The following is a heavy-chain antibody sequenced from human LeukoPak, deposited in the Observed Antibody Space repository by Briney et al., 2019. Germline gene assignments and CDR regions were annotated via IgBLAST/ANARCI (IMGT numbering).Heavy chain of an antibody. V-gene: IGHV3-21*01. CDR3: ARGSRFGVVGRDAFDI. D-gene: IGHD3-3*01. CDR1: GFTFSRYS. CDR2: ISISSNYI. J-gene: IGHJ3*02. Sequence: GGSLRLSCAASGFTFSRYSMNWVRQAPGKGLEWVSSISISSNYIYYADSVKGRFTISRDNARNSLYLQMNSLRAEDTAVYYCARGSRFGVVGRDAFDIWGQGTMVTVSS.